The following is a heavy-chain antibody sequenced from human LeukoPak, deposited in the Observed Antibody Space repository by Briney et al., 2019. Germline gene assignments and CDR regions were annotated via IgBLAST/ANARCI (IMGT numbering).Heavy chain of an antibody. CDR3: AREGPWST. Sequence: PGGSLRLSCAASGFTFSSYGMHWVRQAPGKGLEWVAVIWYDGSNKYYGDSVKGRFTISRDNAKNSLYLQMNSLRAEDTAVYYCAREGPWSTWGQGTLVTVSS. CDR2: IWYDGSNK. V-gene: IGHV3-33*01. J-gene: IGHJ5*02. D-gene: IGHD2-8*02. CDR1: GFTFSSYG.